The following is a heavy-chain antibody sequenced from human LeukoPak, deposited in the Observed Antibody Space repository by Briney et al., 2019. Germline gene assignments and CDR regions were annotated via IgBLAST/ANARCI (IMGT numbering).Heavy chain of an antibody. Sequence: GGSLRLSCAASGFTFDDYGMSRVRQAPGKGLEWVSGINWNGGSTGYADSVKGRFTISRDNAKNSLYLQMNSLRAEDTALYYCARGRSGSYSDAFDIWGQGTMVTVSS. CDR3: ARGRSGSYSDAFDI. CDR2: INWNGGST. J-gene: IGHJ3*02. V-gene: IGHV3-20*04. CDR1: GFTFDDYG. D-gene: IGHD1-26*01.